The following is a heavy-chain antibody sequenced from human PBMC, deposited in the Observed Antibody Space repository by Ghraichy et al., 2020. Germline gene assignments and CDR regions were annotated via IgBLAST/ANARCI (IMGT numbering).Heavy chain of an antibody. CDR2: IYYSGST. V-gene: IGHV4-59*01. CDR1: GGSISSYY. D-gene: IGHD6-19*01. CDR3: ARGVAVAATLMDY. Sequence: SETLSHTCTVSGGSISSYYWSWIRQPPGKGLEWIGYIYYSGSTNYNPSLKSRVTISVDTSKNQFSLKLSSVTAADTAVYYCARGVAVAATLMDYWSQVTLVTVSS. J-gene: IGHJ4*02.